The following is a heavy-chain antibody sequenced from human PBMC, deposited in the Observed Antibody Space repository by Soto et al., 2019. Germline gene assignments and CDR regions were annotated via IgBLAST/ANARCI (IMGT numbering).Heavy chain of an antibody. D-gene: IGHD4-17*01. CDR1: GYTFTRYD. J-gene: IGHJ5*02. V-gene: IGHV1-8*01. CDR2: MNPNSGNT. CDR3: AVTGYRDYGEGYNWCDP. Sequence: QAQLVQSGAEVKKPGASVKVSCKASGYTFTRYDINWVRQATGQGLECMGWMNPNSGNTGYAQKFQGRVTMTRNTSIGTAYMELSSLRSEDKAVYYCAVTGYRDYGEGYNWCDPWGQRTLVTVSS.